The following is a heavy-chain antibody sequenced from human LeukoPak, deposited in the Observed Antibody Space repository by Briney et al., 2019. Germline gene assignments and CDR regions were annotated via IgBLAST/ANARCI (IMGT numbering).Heavy chain of an antibody. CDR3: AKDLSGSYGGECFQH. V-gene: IGHV3-23*01. Sequence: GGGLRLSCVASGFTFSTYAMSWVRQAPGKGLEWVSAISGRGGSTYHADSVKGRFTISRDNSKNTLYLQMNSLRAEDTAVYYCAKDLSGSYGGECFQHWGQGTLVTVSS. CDR1: GFTFSTYA. D-gene: IGHD1-26*01. J-gene: IGHJ1*01. CDR2: ISGRGGST.